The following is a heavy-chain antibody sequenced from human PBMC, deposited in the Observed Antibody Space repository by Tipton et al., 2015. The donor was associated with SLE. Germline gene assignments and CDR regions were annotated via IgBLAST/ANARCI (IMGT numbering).Heavy chain of an antibody. Sequence: SLRLSCAASGFTFSGYAMHWVRQAPGKGLEWVSFISYDGSSKYYADSVKGRFAISRDNSKNALYLQMNSLKPEDTAVYYCAGDLRVGSTSDYWGPGTLVTVSS. CDR3: AGDLRVGSTSDY. CDR2: ISYDGSSK. J-gene: IGHJ4*02. CDR1: GFTFSGYA. D-gene: IGHD1-26*01. V-gene: IGHV3-30*09.